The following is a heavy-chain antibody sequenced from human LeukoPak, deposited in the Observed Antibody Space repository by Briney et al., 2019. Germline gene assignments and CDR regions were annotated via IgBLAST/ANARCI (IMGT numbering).Heavy chain of an antibody. Sequence: GRSLRLSCAASGFSFSYYGMHWVRQAPGRGLEWVAVIWYDGSNKYYADSVKGRVTISRDNSKDTLYLQMNTLEPEDTAVYYCARDHYGGNSWDWYFDLWGRGILVTVSS. CDR3: ARDHYGGNSWDWYFDL. V-gene: IGHV3-33*01. CDR2: IWYDGSNK. D-gene: IGHD4-23*01. J-gene: IGHJ2*01. CDR1: GFSFSYYG.